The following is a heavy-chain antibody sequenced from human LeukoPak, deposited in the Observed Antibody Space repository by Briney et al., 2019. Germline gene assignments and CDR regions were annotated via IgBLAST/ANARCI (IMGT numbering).Heavy chain of an antibody. Sequence: GGSLRLSCAASGFTFSSYAMSWVRQAPGKGLEWVSAIGASGGSTFYADSVKGRFTVSRDNFKNTLYLQMDSLRAEDTAVYYCAKAYSSGQRATYYYGMDVWGQGTTVTVSS. CDR3: AKAYSSGQRATYYYGMDV. D-gene: IGHD6-19*01. J-gene: IGHJ6*02. CDR2: IGASGGST. V-gene: IGHV3-23*01. CDR1: GFTFSSYA.